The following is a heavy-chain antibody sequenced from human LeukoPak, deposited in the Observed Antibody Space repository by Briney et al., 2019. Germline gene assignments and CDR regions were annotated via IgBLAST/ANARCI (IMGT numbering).Heavy chain of an antibody. J-gene: IGHJ4*02. Sequence: PSETLSLTCTGSGGSISNYYWRWIRQPPGKELEWIGSIYSSGSTNYHPSLKSRVIISVDTSKNQFSLSLSSVTAADTAMYYCTRARRSGTSFSFDNWGQRTLVTVSS. D-gene: IGHD2-2*01. CDR3: TRARRSGTSFSFDN. V-gene: IGHV4-59*01. CDR2: IYSSGST. CDR1: GGSISNYY.